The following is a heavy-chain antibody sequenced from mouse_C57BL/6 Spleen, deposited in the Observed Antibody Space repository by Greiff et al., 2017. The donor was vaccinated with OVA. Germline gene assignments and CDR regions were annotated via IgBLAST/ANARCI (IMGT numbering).Heavy chain of an antibody. D-gene: IGHD2-1*01. CDR1: GYTFTDYE. Sequence: VQLQQSGAELVRPGASVTLSCKASGYTFTDYEMHWVKQTPVHGLEWIGAIDPETGGTAYNQKFKGKAILTADKSSSTAYMELRSLTSEDSAVYYCTRSPYGNYGFAYWGQGTLVTVSA. V-gene: IGHV1-15*01. J-gene: IGHJ3*01. CDR3: TRSPYGNYGFAY. CDR2: IDPETGGT.